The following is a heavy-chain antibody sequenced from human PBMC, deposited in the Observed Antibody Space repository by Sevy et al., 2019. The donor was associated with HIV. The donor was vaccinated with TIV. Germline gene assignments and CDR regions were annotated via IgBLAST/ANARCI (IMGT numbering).Heavy chain of an antibody. Sequence: GGSLRLSCEASGFTFTRYAFHWVRQAPGKGLEWVAVVSKEGTNKYYADSVKGRFTISRDNSRNTLYLQMQSLRADDTAVYFCARDPHPVPHWGSFDSWGQGTLVTISS. J-gene: IGHJ4*02. CDR1: GFTFTRYA. D-gene: IGHD3-16*01. V-gene: IGHV3-30-3*01. CDR2: VSKEGTNK. CDR3: ARDPHPVPHWGSFDS.